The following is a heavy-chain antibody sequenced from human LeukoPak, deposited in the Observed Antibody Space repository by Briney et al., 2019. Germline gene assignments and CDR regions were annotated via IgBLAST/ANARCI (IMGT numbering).Heavy chain of an antibody. CDR3: ARDVQNYYYYYMDV. CDR1: GGSISSGDYY. Sequence: SETLSLTCTVSGGSISSGDYYWSWIRQPPGKGLEWIGYIYYSGSTNYNPSLKSRVTISVDTSKDQFSLNLSSVTAADTAVYYCARDVQNYYYYYMDVWGKGTTVTVSS. CDR2: IYYSGST. V-gene: IGHV4-61*08. J-gene: IGHJ6*03.